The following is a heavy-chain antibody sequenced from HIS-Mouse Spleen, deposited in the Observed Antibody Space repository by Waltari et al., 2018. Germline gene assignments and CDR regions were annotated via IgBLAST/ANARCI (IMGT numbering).Heavy chain of an antibody. CDR3: AKTGAAAGSEYFQH. Sequence: QVQLVESGGGVVQPGRSLRLSCAASGFTFSSYGMHWGRQGPGKGREWVAVIWYDGSNKYYADSVKGRFTISRDNSKNTLYLQMNSLRAEDTAVYYCAKTGAAAGSEYFQHWGQGTLVTVSS. CDR1: GFTFSSYG. J-gene: IGHJ1*01. CDR2: IWYDGSNK. V-gene: IGHV3-33*06. D-gene: IGHD6-13*01.